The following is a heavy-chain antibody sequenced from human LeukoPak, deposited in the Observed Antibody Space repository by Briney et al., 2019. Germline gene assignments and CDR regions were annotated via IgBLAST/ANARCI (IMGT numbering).Heavy chain of an antibody. CDR1: GGSISSGGYY. J-gene: IGHJ4*02. CDR2: IYYSGST. Sequence: SETLSLTCTVSGGSISSGGYYWSWIRQHTGKGLEWIGYIYYSGSTYYNPSLKSRVSMSVDASKTQFSLNLSSVTAADTAVYYCARAPIFGVAYFDYWGRGSLVTVSS. CDR3: ARAPIFGVAYFDY. V-gene: IGHV4-31*03. D-gene: IGHD3-3*01.